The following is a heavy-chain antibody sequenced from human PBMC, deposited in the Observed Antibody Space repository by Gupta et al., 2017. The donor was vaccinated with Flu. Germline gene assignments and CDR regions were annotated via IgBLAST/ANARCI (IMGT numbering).Heavy chain of an antibody. D-gene: IGHD1-1*01. V-gene: IGHV4-39*01. J-gene: IGHJ6*02. Sequence: FYYSGSTYYNPSLKSRVTISVDTSKNQFSLKLSSVTAADTAVYYCARQPHWNSPRDYYYYGMDVWGQGTTVTVSS. CDR3: ARQPHWNSPRDYYYYGMDV. CDR2: FYYSGST.